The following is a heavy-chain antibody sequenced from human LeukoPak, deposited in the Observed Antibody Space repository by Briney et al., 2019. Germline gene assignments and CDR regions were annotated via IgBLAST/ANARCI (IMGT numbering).Heavy chain of an antibody. J-gene: IGHJ4*02. V-gene: IGHV4-39*07. CDR3: ARGRYYYGSGSYYGFDY. CDR2: IYYSGST. D-gene: IGHD3-10*01. Sequence: SETLSLTCTVSGGSISSSSYYWGWIRQPPGKGPEWIGSIYYSGSTYYNPSLKSRVTIPVDTSKNQFSLKLSSVTAADTAVYYCARGRYYYGSGSYYGFDYWGQGTLVTVSS. CDR1: GGSISSSSYY.